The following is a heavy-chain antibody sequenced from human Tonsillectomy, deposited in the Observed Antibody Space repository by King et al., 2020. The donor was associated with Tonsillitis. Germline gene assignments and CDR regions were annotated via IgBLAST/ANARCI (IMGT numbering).Heavy chain of an antibody. D-gene: IGHD5-12*01. CDR2: ISYDGSNK. CDR1: GFTFSSYG. V-gene: IGHV3-30*18. Sequence: HVQLVESGGGVVQPGRSLRLSCAASGFTFSSYGMHWVRPAPGKGLEWVAGISYDGSNKYYADSVKGRFTISRDNSKNTLYLQMNSLGAEDTAVYYCAKTSPYGGYAPAFDYWGQGTLVTVSS. J-gene: IGHJ4*02. CDR3: AKTSPYGGYAPAFDY.